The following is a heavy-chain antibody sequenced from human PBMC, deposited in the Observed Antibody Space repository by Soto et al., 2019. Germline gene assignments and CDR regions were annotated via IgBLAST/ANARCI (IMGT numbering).Heavy chain of an antibody. J-gene: IGHJ4*02. V-gene: IGHV4-34*01. Sequence: PSETLSLTCAVYGGSFSGYYWSWIRQPPGKGLEWIGEINHSVSTNYNPSLKSRVTISVDTSKNQFSLKLSSVTAADTAVYYCARGRANDPPNVNYFDYWGQGTLVTVSS. CDR3: ARGRANDPPNVNYFDY. D-gene: IGHD3-16*01. CDR1: GGSFSGYY. CDR2: INHSVST.